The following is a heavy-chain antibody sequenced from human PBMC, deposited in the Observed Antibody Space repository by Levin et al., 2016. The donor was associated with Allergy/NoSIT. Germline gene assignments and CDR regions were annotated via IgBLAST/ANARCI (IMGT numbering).Heavy chain of an antibody. CDR1: GYTFTSFG. V-gene: IGHV1-18*01. J-gene: IGHJ4*02. D-gene: IGHD3-3*01. CDR2: VSGYNGNT. CDR3: ARSDVWPYPDY. Sequence: ASVKVSCKASGYTFTSFGITWVRQAPGQRLEWMGWVSGYNGNTDYAQKFQGRVTMFTDTSTTTAYLELSSLRSDDTALYYCARSDVWPYPDYWGQGTLVTVSS.